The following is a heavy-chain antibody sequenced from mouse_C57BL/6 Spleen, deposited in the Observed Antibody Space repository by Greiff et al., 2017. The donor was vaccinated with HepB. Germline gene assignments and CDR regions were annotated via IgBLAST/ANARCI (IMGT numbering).Heavy chain of an antibody. CDR2: IDPSDSYT. CDR3: ARRFYWYFDV. J-gene: IGHJ1*03. Sequence: VQLQQPGAELVKPGASVKLSCKASGYTFTSYWMQWVKRRPGQGLEWIGEIDPSDSYTNYNQKFKGKATLTVDTSSSTAYMQLSSLTSEDSAVYYCARRFYWYFDVWGTGTTVTVSS. V-gene: IGHV1-50*01. CDR1: GYTFTSYW.